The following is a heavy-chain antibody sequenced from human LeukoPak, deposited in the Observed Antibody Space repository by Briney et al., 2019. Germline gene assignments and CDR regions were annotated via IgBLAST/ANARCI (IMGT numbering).Heavy chain of an antibody. CDR2: ISYDGSNK. Sequence: GRSLRLSCAVSGFTFSSYGMHWVRQAPGKGLEWVAVISYDGSNKYYADSVKGRFTISRDNSKNTLYLQMNSLRAEDTAVYYCARTEYYYDSSGYRPFDYWGQGTLVTVSS. J-gene: IGHJ4*02. CDR1: GFTFSSYG. CDR3: ARTEYYYDSSGYRPFDY. V-gene: IGHV3-30*03. D-gene: IGHD3-22*01.